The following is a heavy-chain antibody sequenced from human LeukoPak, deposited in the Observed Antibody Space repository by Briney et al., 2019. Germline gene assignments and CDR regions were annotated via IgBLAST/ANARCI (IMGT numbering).Heavy chain of an antibody. CDR1: GFTFSSYG. J-gene: IGHJ4*02. CDR3: AKGLWFGEFRDLGY. CDR2: ISYDGSNK. V-gene: IGHV3-30*18. D-gene: IGHD3-10*01. Sequence: GGSLRLSCAASGFTFSSYGMHWVRQAPGKGLEWVAVISYDGSNKYYADSVKGRFTISRGNSKNTLYLQMNSLRAEDTAVYYCAKGLWFGEFRDLGYWGQGTLVTVSS.